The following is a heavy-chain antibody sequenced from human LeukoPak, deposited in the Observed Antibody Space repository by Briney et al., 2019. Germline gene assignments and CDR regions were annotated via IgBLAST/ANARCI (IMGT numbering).Heavy chain of an antibody. J-gene: IGHJ4*02. Sequence: SESLSLTCTVSGGSISSYYWSWIRQPPGKGLEWIGYIYYSGSTNYNPSLKSRVTISVDTSKNQFSLKLSSVTAADTAVYYCAAVDTAMAFDYWGQGTLVTVSS. CDR1: GGSISSYY. D-gene: IGHD5-18*01. CDR3: AAVDTAMAFDY. CDR2: IYYSGST. V-gene: IGHV4-59*01.